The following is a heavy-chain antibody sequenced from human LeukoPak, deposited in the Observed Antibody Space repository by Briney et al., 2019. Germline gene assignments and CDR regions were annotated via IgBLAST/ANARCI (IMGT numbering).Heavy chain of an antibody. J-gene: IGHJ4*02. CDR3: ASRQSYTGYNY. D-gene: IGHD5-24*01. Sequence: GGSLRLSCAASGFTFSSYEMNWVRQAPGKGLEWVSYISTSGSTIHYADSVKGRFTFSRDNVKNSPYLQMDSLRAEDTAVYYCASRQSYTGYNYWGQGTLVTVSS. CDR2: ISTSGSTI. V-gene: IGHV3-48*03. CDR1: GFTFSSYE.